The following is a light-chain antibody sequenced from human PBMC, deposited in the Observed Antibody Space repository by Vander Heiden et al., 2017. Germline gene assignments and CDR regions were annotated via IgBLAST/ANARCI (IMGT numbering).Light chain of an antibody. Sequence: EIVLTQSPPTLSLSPGERATLSCRASQSVSSYLAWYQQKPGQAPRLLIYDASNRATGIPARFSGSGSGTDFTLTISSLEPEDFAVYYCQQRSNWPVTFGRGTKLEIK. CDR2: DAS. CDR1: QSVSSY. V-gene: IGKV3-11*01. J-gene: IGKJ2*01. CDR3: QQRSNWPVT.